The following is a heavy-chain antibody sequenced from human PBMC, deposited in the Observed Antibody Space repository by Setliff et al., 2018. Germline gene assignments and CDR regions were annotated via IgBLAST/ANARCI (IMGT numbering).Heavy chain of an antibody. Sequence: GESLKISCAGSGFSFSTSWIHWVRQAPGKGLVWVSRVSSDGNDSNYAASVKGRFTISRDDAKNTVYLQMNSLRAEDTAIYYCARMGSYYALEIWGRGTMVTVSS. D-gene: IGHD3-10*01. J-gene: IGHJ3*02. CDR1: GFSFSTSW. CDR3: ARMGSYYALEI. CDR2: VSSDGNDS. V-gene: IGHV3-74*01.